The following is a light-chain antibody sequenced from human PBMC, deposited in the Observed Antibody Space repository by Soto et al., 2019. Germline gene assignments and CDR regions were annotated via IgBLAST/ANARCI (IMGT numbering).Light chain of an antibody. CDR2: EVT. J-gene: IGLJ2*01. V-gene: IGLV2-8*01. CDR1: SSDVGGYDS. CDR3: TSYAGSNAVV. Sequence: QSALTQPPSASGSPGQSVTISCTGTSSDVGGYDSVSWYQQHPGKAPKLLIYEVTKRPSLVPDRFSCSKSGNTASLTVSGLQAEDEADYYCTSYAGSNAVVFGGGTKLTVL.